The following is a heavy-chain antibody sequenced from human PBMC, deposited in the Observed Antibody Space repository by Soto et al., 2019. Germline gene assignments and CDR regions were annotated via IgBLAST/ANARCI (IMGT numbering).Heavy chain of an antibody. CDR2: IQDDGSKK. D-gene: IGHD6-13*01. CDR3: AREAAAGYLNWFDP. CDR1: GFTFSSYG. Sequence: GGSLRLSCVASGFTFSSYGMLWVRQAPGKGLEWVAVIQDDGSKKYYADSMKGRFTISRDNSKDTQYLQMDSLRDEDTAVYYCAREAAAGYLNWFDPWGQGTLVTVSS. V-gene: IGHV3-33*01. J-gene: IGHJ5*02.